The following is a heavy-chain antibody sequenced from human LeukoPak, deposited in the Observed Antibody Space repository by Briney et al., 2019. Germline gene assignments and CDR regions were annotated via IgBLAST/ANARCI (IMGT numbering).Heavy chain of an antibody. J-gene: IGHJ6*02. CDR2: ISYDGSNK. CDR3: ARVGIVVVTYGMDV. Sequence: GRSLRLSCAASGFTFSSYAMRWVRQAPGKGLEWVAVISYDGSNKYYADSVKGRFTISRDNSKNTLYLQMKSLRAEDTAVYYCARVGIVVVTYGMDVWGQGTTVTVSS. CDR1: GFTFSSYA. D-gene: IGHD2-21*02. V-gene: IGHV3-30-3*01.